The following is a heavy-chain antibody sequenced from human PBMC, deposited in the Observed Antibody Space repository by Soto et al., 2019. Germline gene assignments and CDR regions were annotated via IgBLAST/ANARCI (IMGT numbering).Heavy chain of an antibody. D-gene: IGHD1-26*01. V-gene: IGHV1-69*02. CDR1: GGTFSSYT. Sequence: SVKVSCKPSGGTFSSYTISWVRQAPGQGLEWMGRIIPILGIANYAQKFQGRVTITADKSTSTAYMELSSLRSEDTAVYYCASPLEFSYSGSHNDAFDIWGQGTMVTVSS. J-gene: IGHJ3*02. CDR2: IIPILGIA. CDR3: ASPLEFSYSGSHNDAFDI.